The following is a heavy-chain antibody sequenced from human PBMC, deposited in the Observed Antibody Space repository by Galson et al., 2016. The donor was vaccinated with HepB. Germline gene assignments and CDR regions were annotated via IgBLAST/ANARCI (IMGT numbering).Heavy chain of an antibody. CDR2: IRGDGIVS. V-gene: IGHV3-7*01. D-gene: IGHD3-10*01. J-gene: IGHJ4*02. CDR1: GFTFNAHW. Sequence: SLRLSCAASGFTFNAHWMNWVRQAPGKGLEWVANIRGDGIVSHYAESVRGRFTSSRDNAKNSLYLQMNGLRVDETAVYYCSREMTGSYFDWGQGTLVTGSS. CDR3: SREMTGSYFD.